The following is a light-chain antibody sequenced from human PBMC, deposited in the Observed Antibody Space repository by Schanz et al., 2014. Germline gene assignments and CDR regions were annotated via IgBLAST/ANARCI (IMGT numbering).Light chain of an antibody. V-gene: IGLV2-8*01. CDR2: EVS. CDR1: SSDVGGYNY. J-gene: IGLJ3*02. Sequence: QSALTQPPSASGSPGQSVTISCTGTSSDVGGYNYVSWYQQHPGKAPKFMIYEVSKRPSGVPDRFSGSKSGNTASLTISGLQAEDEADYYCSSYTSSDNLVFGGGTKLTVL. CDR3: SSYTSSDNLV.